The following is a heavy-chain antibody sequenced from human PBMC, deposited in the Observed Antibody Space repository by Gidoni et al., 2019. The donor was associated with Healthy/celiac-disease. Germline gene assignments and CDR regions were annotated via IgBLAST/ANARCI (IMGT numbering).Heavy chain of an antibody. CDR3: AREGGITMVRGYYYYYGMDV. J-gene: IGHJ6*02. Sequence: QVQLVQSGAEVKKPGASVKVSCKASGYTFTSYYMHWVRQAPGQGLEWMGIINPSGGSTSYAQKFQGRVTMTRDTSTSTVYMELSSLRSEDTAVYYCAREGGITMVRGYYYYYGMDVWGQGTTVTVSS. D-gene: IGHD3-10*01. V-gene: IGHV1-46*03. CDR1: GYTFTSYY. CDR2: INPSGGST.